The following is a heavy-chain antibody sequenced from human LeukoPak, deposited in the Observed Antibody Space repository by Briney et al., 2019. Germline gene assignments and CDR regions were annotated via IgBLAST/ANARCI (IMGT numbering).Heavy chain of an antibody. Sequence: SVKVSCKASGGTFSSYAISWVRQAPGQGLEWMGGIIPIFGTANYAQKFQGRDTITADESTSTAYMELSSLRSEDTAVYYCARDRPEYYGGFDYWGQGTLVTVSS. CDR2: IIPIFGTA. J-gene: IGHJ4*02. V-gene: IGHV1-69*13. CDR3: ARDRPEYYGGFDY. CDR1: GGTFSSYA. D-gene: IGHD3-10*01.